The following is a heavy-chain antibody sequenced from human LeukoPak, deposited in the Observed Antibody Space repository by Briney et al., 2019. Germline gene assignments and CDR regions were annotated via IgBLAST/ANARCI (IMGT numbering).Heavy chain of an antibody. V-gene: IGHV4-59*01. CDR2: IYYSGST. Sequence: PSETLSLTCTVSGGSISSYYWSWIRQPPGEGLEWIGYIYYSGSTNYNPSLKSRVTISVDTSKNQFSLKLSSVTAADTAVYYCARSPYQLLSDIAYNWFDPWGQGTLVTVSS. D-gene: IGHD2-2*01. J-gene: IGHJ5*02. CDR3: ARSPYQLLSDIAYNWFDP. CDR1: GGSISSYY.